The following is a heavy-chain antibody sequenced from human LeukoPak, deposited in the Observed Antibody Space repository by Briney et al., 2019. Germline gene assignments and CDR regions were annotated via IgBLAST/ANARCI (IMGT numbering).Heavy chain of an antibody. CDR3: ARSLLMATTTYDY. D-gene: IGHD1-26*01. Sequence: GASVKVSCKASGYTFTGYHMHWGRQAPGQGLEWMGWINPNSGGTNYAQKFQGRVTMTRDTSINTAYMELSSLRSDDTAVYFCARSLLMATTTYDYWGQGTLVTVSS. CDR1: GYTFTGYH. V-gene: IGHV1-2*02. J-gene: IGHJ4*02. CDR2: INPNSGGT.